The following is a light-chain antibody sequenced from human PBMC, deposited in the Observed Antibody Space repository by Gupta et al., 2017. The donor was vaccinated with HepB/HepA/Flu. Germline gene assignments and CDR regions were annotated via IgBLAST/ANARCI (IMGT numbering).Light chain of an antibody. V-gene: IGKV1-12*01. CDR2: GAS. CDR3: QQANSFPRLT. CDR1: QVINNW. J-gene: IGKJ5*01. Sequence: DIQMTQSPSAVSASIGDTVTITCRASQVINNWLAWYQQRPGKPPRLLIYGASTLQNGVPSRFSGNGSGTEXILTIRXLQPEDFASYFCQQANSFPRLTFGXGTRLEIK.